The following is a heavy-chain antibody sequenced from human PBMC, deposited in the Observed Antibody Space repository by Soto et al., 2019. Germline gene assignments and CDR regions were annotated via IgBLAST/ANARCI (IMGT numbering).Heavy chain of an antibody. CDR2: IIPIFGTA. CDR3: ARNRLVIGLDRYGMDV. Sequence: QVPLVQSGAEVKKPGSSVKVSCKASGGTFSSYAISWVRQAPGQGLEWMGGIIPIFGTANYAQKFQGRVTITADESTSTADMELSSLRSEDTAVYYCARNRLVIGLDRYGMDVWGQGTTVTVSS. V-gene: IGHV1-69*01. D-gene: IGHD3-9*01. J-gene: IGHJ6*02. CDR1: GGTFSSYA.